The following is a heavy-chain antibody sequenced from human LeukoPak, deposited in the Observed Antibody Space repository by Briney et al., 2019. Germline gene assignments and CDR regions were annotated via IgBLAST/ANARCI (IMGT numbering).Heavy chain of an antibody. CDR3: ARDLGVMVRAFDI. J-gene: IGHJ3*02. D-gene: IGHD5-18*01. V-gene: IGHV4-59*01. Sequence: KPSETLSLTCTVSGGSISSYYWSWIRQPPGKRLEWIGYIYYSGSTSHNPSLKSRVTISVDTSKNQISLKLSSVTAADTAVYYCARDLGVMVRAFDIWGQGTMVTVSS. CDR1: GGSISSYY. CDR2: IYYSGST.